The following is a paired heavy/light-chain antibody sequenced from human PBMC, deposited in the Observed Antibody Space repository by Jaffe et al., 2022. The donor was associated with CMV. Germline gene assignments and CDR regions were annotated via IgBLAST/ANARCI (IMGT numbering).Light chain of an antibody. CDR3: MQGAQWPPWT. V-gene: IGKV2-30*01. CDR1: QSLLSSDGNTY. J-gene: IGKJ1*01. CDR2: KVS. Sequence: DVVMTQSPLSLPVTLGQPASISCRSSQSLLSSDGNTYLNWFQQRPGQSPRRLIYKVSNRDSGVPDRFSGSGSGTDFTLKISRVEAEDVGVYYCMQGAQWPPWTFGQGTKVEVK.
Heavy chain of an antibody. J-gene: IGHJ4*02. CDR2: IHSDGSST. CDR3: ARDEPGNGIDY. CDR1: GFTFSTHW. Sequence: EVQLVESGGGLVQPGGSLRLSCAASGFTFSTHWMHWVRQAPGKGLVWVSHIHSDGSSTSYADSVKGRFAISRDNAKSTLYLQMDSLSAEDTAVYYCARDEPGNGIDYWGQGTLVTVSS. D-gene: IGHD1-1*01. V-gene: IGHV3-74*01.